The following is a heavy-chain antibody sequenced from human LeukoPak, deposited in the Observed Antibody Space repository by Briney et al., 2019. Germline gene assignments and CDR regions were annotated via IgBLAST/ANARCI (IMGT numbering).Heavy chain of an antibody. D-gene: IGHD3-16*02. CDR1: GFTFSNAW. CDR2: IKSKTDGGTT. Sequence: GGSLRLSCAASGFTFSNAWMSWVRQAPGKGLEWVGRIKSKTDGGTTDYAAPVKGRFTISRDDSKNTLYLQMDSLKTEDTAVYYCTTDPPPWRPFFVRSPGSENWGQGTLVTVSS. CDR3: TTDPPPWRPFFVRSPGSEN. V-gene: IGHV3-15*01. J-gene: IGHJ4*02.